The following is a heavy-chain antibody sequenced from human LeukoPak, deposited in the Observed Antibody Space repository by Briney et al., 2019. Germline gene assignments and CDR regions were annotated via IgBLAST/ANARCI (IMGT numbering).Heavy chain of an antibody. Sequence: PSETLSLTCTVSGGSISSYYWSWIRQPPGKGLEWIGYIYTSGSTNYNPSLKSRVTISVDTSKNQFSLKLSSVTAADTAVYYCASSSIAARPVYFDYWGQGALVTVSS. CDR3: ASSSIAARPVYFDY. CDR1: GGSISSYY. V-gene: IGHV4-4*09. D-gene: IGHD6-6*01. CDR2: IYTSGST. J-gene: IGHJ4*02.